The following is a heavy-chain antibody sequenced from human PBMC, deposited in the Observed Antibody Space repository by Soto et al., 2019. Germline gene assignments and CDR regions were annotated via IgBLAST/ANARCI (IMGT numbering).Heavy chain of an antibody. J-gene: IGHJ4*02. Sequence: SQTLSLTCAISGDSVSTNSATWDWIRQSPSRGLEWLGRTYYRSKWYNDYAVSVKSRITINPDTSKNQFSLQLNSVTPEDTAVYYCAREGSSGWFLEYYFDYWGQGTLVTVSS. CDR2: TYYRSKWYN. V-gene: IGHV6-1*01. D-gene: IGHD6-19*01. CDR3: AREGSSGWFLEYYFDY. CDR1: GDSVSTNSAT.